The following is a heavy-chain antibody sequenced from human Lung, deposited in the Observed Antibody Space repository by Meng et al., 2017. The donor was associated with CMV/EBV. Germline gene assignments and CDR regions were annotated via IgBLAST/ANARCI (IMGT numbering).Heavy chain of an antibody. J-gene: IGHJ4*02. D-gene: IGHD3-22*01. Sequence: SXTLSLXCTVSGGSISSSSYYWGWIRQSPGKGLEWIGSIHYSGSTYYNPSLKSRVTISVDTSKNQFSLKLSSVTAADTAVYYCARGGYYYDSSGYYYPGGFDYWXQGTXVTVSS. CDR2: IHYSGST. CDR3: ARGGYYYDSSGYYYPGGFDY. CDR1: GGSISSSSYY. V-gene: IGHV4-39*07.